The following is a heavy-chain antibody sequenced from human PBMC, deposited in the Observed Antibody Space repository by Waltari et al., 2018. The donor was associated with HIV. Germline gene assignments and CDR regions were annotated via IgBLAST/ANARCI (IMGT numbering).Heavy chain of an antibody. CDR3: ARMWDFCTSASCYSGGDYGLDV. CDR2: ICPGNSAT. D-gene: IGHD2-2*01. CDR1: GYSFATYL. Sequence: DVQLVQSGAEVKKPGESLKISCKGSGYSFATYLIAWVRQMPGKGLEWWGIICPGNSATKYSPSFEGRVTISADKSVNTAYLQWGSLEASDTAMYFCARMWDFCTSASCYSGGDYGLDVWGQGTTVTVSS. J-gene: IGHJ6*02. V-gene: IGHV5-51*01.